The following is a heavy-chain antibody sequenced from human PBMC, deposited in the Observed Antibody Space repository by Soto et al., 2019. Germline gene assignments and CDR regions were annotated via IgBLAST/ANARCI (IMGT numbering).Heavy chain of an antibody. CDR2: IKQDGSGK. Sequence: EVQLVESGGDLVRPGGSLRLSCAASGFTFSNYWMSWVRQAPGKGLEWMANIKQDGSGKNYVDSVKGRFTISRDNAKNSLYLQMNSLRAEDTAVYYCARGAYCGSDCHYYFDYWGQGTLVTVSS. CDR3: ARGAYCGSDCHYYFDY. CDR1: GFTFSNYW. V-gene: IGHV3-7*01. D-gene: IGHD2-21*02. J-gene: IGHJ4*02.